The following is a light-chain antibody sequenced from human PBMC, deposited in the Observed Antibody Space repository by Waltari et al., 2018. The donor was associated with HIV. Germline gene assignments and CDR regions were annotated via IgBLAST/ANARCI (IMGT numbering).Light chain of an antibody. CDR3: QSTDISGTLVV. V-gene: IGLV3-25*03. Sequence: SYDLTQPPSVSVSPGQTAEITCSGDALPSQHGHWYQPKPGQAPILMIYNDHGRPSGIPERFSGSTSGTTVTLTISGVQAEDEADYYCQSTDISGTLVVFGGGTKLTVL. CDR2: NDH. CDR1: ALPSQH. J-gene: IGLJ2*01.